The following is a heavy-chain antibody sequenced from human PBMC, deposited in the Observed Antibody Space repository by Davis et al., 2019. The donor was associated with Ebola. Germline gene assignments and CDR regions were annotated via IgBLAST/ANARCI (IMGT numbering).Heavy chain of an antibody. V-gene: IGHV6-1*01. CDR2: IYFTSKWFN. CDR1: GDSVSSAG. CDR3: VRGWGRTGLGV. J-gene: IGHJ6*02. Sequence: LRLSCAISGDSVSSAGWNWIRQSPSRGLEWLGRIYFTSKWFNDYAISVQSRITINPDTSENQFSLQLNSVTPEDTAVYYCVRGWGRTGLGVWGQGTTVTVSS. D-gene: IGHD1-26*01.